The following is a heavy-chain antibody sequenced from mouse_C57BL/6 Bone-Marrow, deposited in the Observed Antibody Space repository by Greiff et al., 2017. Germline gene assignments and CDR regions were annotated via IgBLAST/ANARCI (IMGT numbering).Heavy chain of an antibody. V-gene: IGHV5-6*01. J-gene: IGHJ3*01. CDR2: ISSGGSYT. CDR1: GFTFSSYG. CDR3: ARPYDGYYGFVY. D-gene: IGHD2-3*01. Sequence: EVKLVESGGDLVKPGGSLKLSCAASGFTFSSYGMSWVRQTPDKRLEWVATISSGGSYTYYPDSVKGRFTISRDNAKNTLYLQMSSLKSEDTAMYYCARPYDGYYGFVYWGQGTLVTVSA.